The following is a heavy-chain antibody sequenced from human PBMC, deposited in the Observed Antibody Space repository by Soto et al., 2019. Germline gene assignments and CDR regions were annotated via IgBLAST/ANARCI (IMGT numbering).Heavy chain of an antibody. CDR1: GFSLSTSGVG. Sequence: QITLKESGPTLVKPTQTLTLTCTFSGFSLSTSGVGVGWIRQPPGKALEWLALIYWDDDKRYSPSLKSRLTITKDTSKNQVVLTRTNMDPVDTATYYCAHALFDWLFGMGWFDPWGQGTLVTVSS. D-gene: IGHD3-9*01. V-gene: IGHV2-5*02. CDR3: AHALFDWLFGMGWFDP. J-gene: IGHJ5*02. CDR2: IYWDDDK.